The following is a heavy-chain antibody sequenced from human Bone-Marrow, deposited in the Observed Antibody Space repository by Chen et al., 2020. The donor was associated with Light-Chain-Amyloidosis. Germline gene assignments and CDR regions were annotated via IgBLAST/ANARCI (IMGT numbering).Heavy chain of an antibody. J-gene: IGHJ5*02. CDR2: ISGNGATT. D-gene: IGHD3-16*01. Sequence: EEQLLESGGDLVQPGGSLRLSCAASGFTFSHYAMSWVRQAPGKGLEWISAISGNGATTFYADSVKGRFTISKDNSKNTLNLQMNSLRAEDSAVYYCAKDALLSVSYRETTWGQGTLVTVST. V-gene: IGHV3-23*01. CDR3: AKDALLSVSYRETT. CDR1: GFTFSHYA.